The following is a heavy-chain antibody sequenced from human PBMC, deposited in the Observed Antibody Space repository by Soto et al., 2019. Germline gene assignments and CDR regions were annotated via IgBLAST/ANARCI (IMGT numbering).Heavy chain of an antibody. CDR1: GFTVSSNY. V-gene: IGHV3-66*01. CDR2: IYSAGNT. D-gene: IGHD2-15*01. Sequence: QSGGSLRLSCAASGFTVSSNYMSWVRQAPGKGLEWISIIYSAGNTYYADSVKGRFTISRDNSKNTLYLQMNSLGAEDTAVYYCARDFVVGGPTINYYYGMDVWGQGTTVTVSS. CDR3: ARDFVVGGPTINYYYGMDV. J-gene: IGHJ6*02.